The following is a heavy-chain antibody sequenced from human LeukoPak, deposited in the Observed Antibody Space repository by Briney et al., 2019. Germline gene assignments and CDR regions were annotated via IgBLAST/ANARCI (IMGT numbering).Heavy chain of an antibody. CDR3: VRAGGEWELLTYFEY. J-gene: IGHJ4*02. CDR1: GFTFSSYS. Sequence: NPGGSLRLSCAASGFTFSSYSMNWVRQAPGKGLEWVSSISSSSSYIYYADSVKGRFTISRDNAKNSLYLQMNSLRAEDTAVYYCVRAGGEWELLTYFEYWGQGTLVTVSS. D-gene: IGHD3-3*01. CDR2: ISSSSSYI. V-gene: IGHV3-21*01.